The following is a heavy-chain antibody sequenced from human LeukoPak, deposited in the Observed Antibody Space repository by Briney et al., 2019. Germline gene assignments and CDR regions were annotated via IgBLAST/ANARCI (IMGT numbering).Heavy chain of an antibody. CDR3: ARAGWPYGMDV. J-gene: IGHJ6*04. Sequence: SETLSLTCAVYGVSFSGYYWSWIRQPPGKGLEWIGEINHSGSTNYNPSLKSRVTISVDTSKNQFSLKLSSVTAADTAVYYCARAGWPYGMDVGGKGTTVTVSS. CDR1: GVSFSGYY. D-gene: IGHD2-15*01. CDR2: INHSGST. V-gene: IGHV4-34*01.